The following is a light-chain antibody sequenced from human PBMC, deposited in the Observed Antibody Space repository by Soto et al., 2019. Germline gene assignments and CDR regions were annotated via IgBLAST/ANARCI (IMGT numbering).Light chain of an antibody. CDR3: HSYDSSLRGSV. CDR1: SSNIGADYD. J-gene: IGLJ3*02. Sequence: QSVLTQPPSVSGAPGQRVTISCTGSSSNIGADYDVHWYRQLPGTAPKLLIYGNNNRPSGVPERFSASKSGTSASLAITGLQAEDEAEYYCHSYDSSLRGSVFGGGTKLTVL. V-gene: IGLV1-40*01. CDR2: GNN.